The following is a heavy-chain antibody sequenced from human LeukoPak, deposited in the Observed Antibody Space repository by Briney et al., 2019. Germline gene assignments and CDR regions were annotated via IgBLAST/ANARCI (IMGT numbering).Heavy chain of an antibody. CDR3: ARDLRPNYDFWSGYYFDY. V-gene: IGHV3-48*01. J-gene: IGHJ4*02. Sequence: GGSLRLSCAASGFTFSSYSMNWVRQAPGKGLEWVSYISSSSSTIYYADSVKGRFTISRDNAKNSLDLQMNSLRAEDTAVYYCARDLRPNYDFWSGYYFDYWGQGTLVTVSS. D-gene: IGHD3-3*01. CDR1: GFTFSSYS. CDR2: ISSSSSTI.